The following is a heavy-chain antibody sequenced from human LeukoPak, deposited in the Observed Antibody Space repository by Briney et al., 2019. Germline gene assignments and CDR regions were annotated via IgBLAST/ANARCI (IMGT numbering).Heavy chain of an antibody. J-gene: IGHJ4*02. CDR3: AREFSSGLIIDY. V-gene: IGHV3-53*01. CDR2: IYSGGST. D-gene: IGHD6-19*01. Sequence: GGSLRLSCAAWGYTVSRNYMRWARQAPGKGLEWVSVIYSGGSTYYADSVKGRFTISRDNSKKSLYLQMNSLRAEDTAVYYCAREFSSGLIIDYLGQGTLVTVSS. CDR1: GYTVSRNY.